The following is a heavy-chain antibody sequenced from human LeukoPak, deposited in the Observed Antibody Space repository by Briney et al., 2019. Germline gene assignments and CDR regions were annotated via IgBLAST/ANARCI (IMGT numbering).Heavy chain of an antibody. D-gene: IGHD6-19*01. CDR1: GYTFTNNA. CDR2: INAGDGNT. Sequence: GASVKVSCKASGYTFTNNAMHWVRQAPGQRLEWTGWINAGDGNTKYSQKFQGRVTITRDTSASTAYMELSSLRSEDTAVYYCARVDQTSGWYPDYWGQGTLVTVSS. J-gene: IGHJ4*02. CDR3: ARVDQTSGWYPDY. V-gene: IGHV1-3*01.